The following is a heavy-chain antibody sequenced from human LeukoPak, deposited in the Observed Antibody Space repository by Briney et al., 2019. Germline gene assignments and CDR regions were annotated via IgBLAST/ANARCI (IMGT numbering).Heavy chain of an antibody. J-gene: IGHJ6*04. D-gene: IGHD2-2*01. Sequence: SETLSLTCAVYGGSFSGYYWNWIRQPPGKGLEWIGEINHSGSTNYNPSLKSRVTISADTSKNQFSLKLNSVTAADTALYYCARVGCSSTSCRRGYYYGMDVWGKGTTVTVSS. CDR1: GGSFSGYY. CDR3: ARVGCSSTSCRRGYYYGMDV. CDR2: INHSGST. V-gene: IGHV4-34*01.